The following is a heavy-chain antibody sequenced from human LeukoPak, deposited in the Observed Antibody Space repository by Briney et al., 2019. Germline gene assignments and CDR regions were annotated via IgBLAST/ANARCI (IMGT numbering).Heavy chain of an antibody. CDR3: AKDRGGYYGSENSDY. D-gene: IGHD3-10*01. V-gene: IGHV3-23*01. Sequence: GGSLRLSCAASRFTFSSYVMSWVRQAPGKGLEWVSGISGSGGRTYYADSVKGRFTISRDNSKNTLYLQMNSLRAEDTAVYYCAKDRGGYYGSENSDYWGQGTLVTVSS. J-gene: IGHJ4*02. CDR2: ISGSGGRT. CDR1: RFTFSSYV.